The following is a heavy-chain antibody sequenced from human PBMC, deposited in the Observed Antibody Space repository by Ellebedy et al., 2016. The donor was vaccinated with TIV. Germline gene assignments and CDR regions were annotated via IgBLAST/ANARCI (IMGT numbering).Heavy chain of an antibody. CDR2: INTDGSST. Sequence: GESLKISXAASGFTFSSYWMHWVRQAPGKGPVWVSRINTDGSSTIYADSVKGRFTISRDNAKNTLYLQMSSLRAEDTAVYYCRTGTASGVDYWGQGTLVTVSS. CDR1: GFTFSSYW. D-gene: IGHD1-7*01. J-gene: IGHJ4*02. CDR3: RTGTASGVDY. V-gene: IGHV3-74*01.